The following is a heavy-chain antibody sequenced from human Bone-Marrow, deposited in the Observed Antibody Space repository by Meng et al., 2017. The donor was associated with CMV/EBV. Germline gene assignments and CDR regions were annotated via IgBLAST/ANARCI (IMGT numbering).Heavy chain of an antibody. Sequence: SEPLSLTCTVSGGSISSYYWSWIRQPPGKGLEWIGYIYYSGSTNYNPSLKSRVTISVDTSKNQFSLKLSSVTAADTAVYYCARDLGGSYPNWGQGTLVTVSS. D-gene: IGHD1-26*01. CDR2: IYYSGST. V-gene: IGHV4-59*01. J-gene: IGHJ4*02. CDR1: GGSISSYY. CDR3: ARDLGGSYPN.